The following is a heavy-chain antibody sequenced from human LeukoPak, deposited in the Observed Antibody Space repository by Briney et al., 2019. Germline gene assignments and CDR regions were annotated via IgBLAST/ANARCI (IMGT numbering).Heavy chain of an antibody. CDR3: AKDDGSSFNPPTHWFDP. CDR2: IRYDGSNK. D-gene: IGHD6-13*01. CDR1: GFTFSSYG. J-gene: IGHJ5*02. V-gene: IGHV3-30*02. Sequence: GGSLRLSCAASGFTFSSYGMHWVRQAPGKGLEWVAFIRYDGSNKYYADSVKGRFIISRDNSKNTLYLQMNSLRAEDTAVYYCAKDDGSSFNPPTHWFDPWGQGTLVTVSS.